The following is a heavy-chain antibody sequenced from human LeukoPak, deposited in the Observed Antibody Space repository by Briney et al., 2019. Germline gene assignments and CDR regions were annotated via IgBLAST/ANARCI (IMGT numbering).Heavy chain of an antibody. V-gene: IGHV4-39*01. J-gene: IGHJ4*02. CDR2: ISYSGSP. CDR3: ARQKSSLVVRAADFDY. Sequence: SETLSLTCTVSGGSISSGSYYWGWIRQPPGKGLEWVGSISYSGSPYHNPSLNSRVTISVDTSKNQFSLKLSSVTAADTAVYYCARQKSSLVVRAADFDYWGQGTLVTVSS. CDR1: GGSISSGSYY. D-gene: IGHD2-2*01.